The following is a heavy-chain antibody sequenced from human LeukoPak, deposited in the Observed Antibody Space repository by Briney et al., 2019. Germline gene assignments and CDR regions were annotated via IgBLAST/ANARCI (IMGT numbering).Heavy chain of an antibody. CDR3: AKGDYYGSGSTFKNGMDV. CDR2: VTASAGNT. D-gene: IGHD3-10*01. J-gene: IGHJ6*02. V-gene: IGHV3-23*01. Sequence: PGGSLRLSCAASGFTFSSYAMSWVRQAPGKGLEWVSAVTASAGNTYYADSVKGRFTISRDNSKNTLYLQVNSLRAEDTAVYYCAKGDYYGSGSTFKNGMDVWGQGTTVNVSS. CDR1: GFTFSSYA.